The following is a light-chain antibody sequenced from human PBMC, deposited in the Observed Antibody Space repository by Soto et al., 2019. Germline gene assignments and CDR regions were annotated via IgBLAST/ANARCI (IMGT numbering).Light chain of an antibody. J-gene: IGKJ1*01. CDR3: QQYGGSPRT. Sequence: EIVLTQSPGTLSLSPGERATLSCRARQSVSSNYLAWYQQRPGQAPWLLIYGASSRATGIPDRFSGSGSGTDFTLTISGLEPEDFAVYYCQQYGGSPRTFGQGTKVEIK. CDR2: GAS. V-gene: IGKV3-20*01. CDR1: QSVSSNY.